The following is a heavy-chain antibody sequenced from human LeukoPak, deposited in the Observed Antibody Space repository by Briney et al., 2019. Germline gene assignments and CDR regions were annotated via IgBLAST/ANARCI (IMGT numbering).Heavy chain of an antibody. CDR1: GASITGGSYY. V-gene: IGHV4-61*02. Sequence: PSETLSLTCTVSGASITGGSYYWTWIRQPAGKGLEWIGRIYTSGITTYNPSLKSRVTISLDMPKNQISLNLNSVTAADTAVYYCARVGPIVVVADWFDPWGQGTLVTVSS. CDR2: IYTSGIT. D-gene: IGHD2-15*01. J-gene: IGHJ5*02. CDR3: ARVGPIVVVADWFDP.